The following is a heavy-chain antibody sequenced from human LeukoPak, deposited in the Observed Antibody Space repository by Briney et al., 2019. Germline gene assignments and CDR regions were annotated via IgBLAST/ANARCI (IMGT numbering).Heavy chain of an antibody. CDR3: ARGTSPSLGY. D-gene: IGHD1-7*01. CDR1: GFTFSTYH. V-gene: IGHV3-48*02. Sequence: GGSLRLSCAASGFTFSTYHMSWVRQAPGKGLEWVSYISSSSSTVYYADSVKGRFTISRDNAKNSLYLQMNSLRDEDTAVYYCARGTSPSLGYWGQGTLVTVSS. CDR2: ISSSSSTV. J-gene: IGHJ4*02.